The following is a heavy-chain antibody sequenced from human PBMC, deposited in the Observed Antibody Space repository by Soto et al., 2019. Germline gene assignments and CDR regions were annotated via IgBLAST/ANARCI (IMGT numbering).Heavy chain of an antibody. CDR1: GGTFSSYT. J-gene: IGHJ4*02. Sequence: SVKVSCKASGGTFSSYTISWVRQAPGQGLEWMGGIIPIFGTANYAQKFQGRVTITADESTSTAYMELSSLRSEDTAVYYCASGVGDYGLIFDYWGQGTLVTVSS. CDR3: ASGVGDYGLIFDY. V-gene: IGHV1-69*13. D-gene: IGHD4-17*01. CDR2: IIPIFGTA.